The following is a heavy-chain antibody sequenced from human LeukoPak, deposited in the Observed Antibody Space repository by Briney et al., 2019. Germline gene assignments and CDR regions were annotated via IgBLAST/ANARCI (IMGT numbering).Heavy chain of an antibody. CDR3: ARNGYRSSLDY. CDR1: GGSISSYY. CDR2: NHYSGST. D-gene: IGHD5-18*01. Sequence: SETLSLTCTVSGGSISSYYWSWIRQPPGKGLEWIGYNHYSGSTNYNPSLQSRVTISIDTSKDQFSLKLSSVSAADTAVYYCARNGYRSSLDYWGQGTLVTVSS. V-gene: IGHV4-59*01. J-gene: IGHJ4*02.